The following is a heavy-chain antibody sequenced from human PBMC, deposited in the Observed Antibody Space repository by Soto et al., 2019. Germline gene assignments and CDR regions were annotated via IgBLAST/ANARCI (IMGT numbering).Heavy chain of an antibody. J-gene: IGHJ4*02. CDR1: GYTFTSYA. CDR3: ARISGYYYVDY. D-gene: IGHD3-22*01. V-gene: IGHV1-3*01. Sequence: QVQLVQSGAEVKKPGASVKVSCKASGYTFTSYAMHWVRQAPGQRLEWMGWINAGNGNTKYSQKFQGRVTITRDTCASTAYMELTSLSSEDTAVYYCARISGYYYVDYWGQGTLVTVSS. CDR2: INAGNGNT.